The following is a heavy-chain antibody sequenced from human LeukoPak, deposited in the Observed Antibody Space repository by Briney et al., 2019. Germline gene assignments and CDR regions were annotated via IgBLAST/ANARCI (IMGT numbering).Heavy chain of an antibody. CDR1: GGSMSLYY. V-gene: IGHV4-59*01. CDR2: IYYSGST. CDR3: ATTGRELERSFDY. J-gene: IGHJ4*02. Sequence: SETLSLTCSVSGGSMSLYYWSWIREPPGKGLEWIGYIYYSGSTNYNPSLKSRVTMSVDASKNQFSLRLSSVTAADTAVYYCATTGRELERSFDYWGQGTLVTVSS. D-gene: IGHD1-26*01.